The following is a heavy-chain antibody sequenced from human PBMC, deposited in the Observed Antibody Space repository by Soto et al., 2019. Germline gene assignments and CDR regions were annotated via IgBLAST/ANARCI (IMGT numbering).Heavy chain of an antibody. J-gene: IGHJ4*02. CDR1: GYTYTTFA. D-gene: IGHD6-19*01. Sequence: ASVKVSCKASGYTYTTFAMNWVRQAPGQGLEWMGWVNTNTGNPTYAQGFTGRFVFSLDTSVSTAYLQISSLKADGTAIYYCARADSSGWYVAYWGPGTLVTVSS. CDR2: VNTNTGNP. V-gene: IGHV7-4-1*01. CDR3: ARADSSGWYVAY.